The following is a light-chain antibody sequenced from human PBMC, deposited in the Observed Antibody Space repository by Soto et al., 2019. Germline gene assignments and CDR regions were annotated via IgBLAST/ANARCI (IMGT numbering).Light chain of an antibody. CDR2: SAS. Sequence: DIQMTQSPSALSASVGDRVTITCRASQGIRTYLNWYQQKPGKAPKLLIYSASTLQSGVPSRFSGSGSGANFSLTIRSLQPEDFATYYCQQGYSTLPYTFGQGTKVDIK. CDR3: QQGYSTLPYT. J-gene: IGKJ2*01. V-gene: IGKV1-39*01. CDR1: QGIRTY.